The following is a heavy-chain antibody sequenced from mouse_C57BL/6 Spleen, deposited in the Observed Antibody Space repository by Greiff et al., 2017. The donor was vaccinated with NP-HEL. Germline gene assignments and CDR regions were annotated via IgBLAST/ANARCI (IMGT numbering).Heavy chain of an antibody. CDR2: ISSGSSTI. CDR1: GFTFSDYG. CDR3: AKDYLGAVDY. Sequence: DVMLVESGGGLVKPGGSLKLSCAASGFTFSDYGMHWVRQAPEKGLEWVAYISSGSSTIYYADTVKGRFTISRDNAKNTLFLQMTSLRSEDTAKYYCAKDYLGAVDYWGQGTSVTVSS. V-gene: IGHV5-17*01. J-gene: IGHJ4*01. D-gene: IGHD5-5*01.